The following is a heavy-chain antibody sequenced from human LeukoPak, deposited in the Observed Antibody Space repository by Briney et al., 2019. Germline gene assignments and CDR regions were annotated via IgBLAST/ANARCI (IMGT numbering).Heavy chain of an antibody. CDR3: ARDLIAGYCSSTSCYSVRGGGSVDGMDV. Sequence: ASVKVSCKASGGTFSSYAISWVRQAPGQGLEWMGGIIPIFGTANYAQKFQGRVTITADESTSTAYMELSSLRSEDTAVCYCARDLIAGYCSSTSCYSVRGGGSVDGMDVWGQGTTVTVSS. J-gene: IGHJ6*02. CDR2: IIPIFGTA. D-gene: IGHD2-2*01. V-gene: IGHV1-69*13. CDR1: GGTFSSYA.